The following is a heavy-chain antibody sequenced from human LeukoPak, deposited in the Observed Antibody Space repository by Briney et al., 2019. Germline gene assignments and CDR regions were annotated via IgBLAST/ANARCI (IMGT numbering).Heavy chain of an antibody. D-gene: IGHD6-19*01. V-gene: IGHV1-46*01. J-gene: IGHJ4*02. CDR3: ARDLTLRDYSSGF. CDR1: GYTFTSYY. Sequence: GASVKVSCKASGYTFTSYYMHWVRQAPGQGLEWMGITNPSGGSTSYAQKFQGRVTMTRDTSTSTVYMELSSLRSEDTAVYYCARDLTLRDYSSGFWGQGTLVTVSS. CDR2: TNPSGGST.